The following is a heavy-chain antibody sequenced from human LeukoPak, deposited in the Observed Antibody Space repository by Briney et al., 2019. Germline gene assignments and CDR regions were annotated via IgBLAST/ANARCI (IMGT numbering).Heavy chain of an antibody. CDR1: GFTFSSYW. Sequence: QSGGSLRLSCAASGFTFSSYWMHWVRQAPGKGLVWVSRINSDGSSTTYADSVKGRFTISRDNAKNTLYLQMNSLRADDTAVYYCAKVTAVASTGALDYWGQGTLVTVSS. CDR3: AKVTAVASTGALDY. D-gene: IGHD6-19*01. J-gene: IGHJ4*02. CDR2: INSDGSST. V-gene: IGHV3-74*01.